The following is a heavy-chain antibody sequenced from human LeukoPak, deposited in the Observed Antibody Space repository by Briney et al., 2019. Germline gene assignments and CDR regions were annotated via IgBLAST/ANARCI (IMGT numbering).Heavy chain of an antibody. J-gene: IGHJ6*04. V-gene: IGHV1-8*03. Sequence: GASVKVSCKASGYTFTSYDINWVRQATGQGLGWMGWMNPNSGNTGYAQKIQGRVTITRNTSISTAYMELSSLRSEDTAVYYCARGLVVPAARAMDFWGKGTTVTVSS. CDR3: ARGLVVPAARAMDF. D-gene: IGHD2-2*01. CDR1: GYTFTSYD. CDR2: MNPNSGNT.